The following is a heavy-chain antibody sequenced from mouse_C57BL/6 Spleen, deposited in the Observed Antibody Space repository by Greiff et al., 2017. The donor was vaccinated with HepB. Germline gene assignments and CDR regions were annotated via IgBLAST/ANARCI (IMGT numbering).Heavy chain of an antibody. V-gene: IGHV1-52*01. D-gene: IGHD2-1*01. J-gene: IGHJ2*01. Sequence: VQLQQPGAELVRPGSSVKLSCKASGYTFTSYWMHWVKQRPIQGLEWIGNIDPSDSETHYNQKFKDKATLTVDKSSSTAYMQLSSLTSEDSAVYYGARKGYGNYVDYWGQGTTLTVSS. CDR2: IDPSDSET. CDR1: GYTFTSYW. CDR3: ARKGYGNYVDY.